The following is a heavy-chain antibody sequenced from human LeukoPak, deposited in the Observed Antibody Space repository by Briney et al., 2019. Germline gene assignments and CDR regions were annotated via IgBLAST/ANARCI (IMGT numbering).Heavy chain of an antibody. CDR2: ISAYNGNT. CDR1: GYTFTSYG. D-gene: IGHD3-16*02. CDR3: ALSPLGYDYMDV. J-gene: IGHJ6*03. V-gene: IGHV1-18*01. Sequence: RWASVTVSCKASGYTFTSYGISWVRQAPGQGLEWMGRISAYNGNTNYAQKLQGRVTMTTDTSTSTAYMELRSLRSDDTAVYYCALSPLGYDYMDVWGKGTTVTVSS.